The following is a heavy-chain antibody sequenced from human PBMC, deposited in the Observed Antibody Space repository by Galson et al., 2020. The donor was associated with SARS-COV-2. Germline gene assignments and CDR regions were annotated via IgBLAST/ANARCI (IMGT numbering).Heavy chain of an antibody. CDR1: GYTLTELS. J-gene: IGHJ6*02. Sequence: ASVKVSCKVSGYTLTELSMHWVRQAPGKGLEWMGGFDPEDGETIYAQKFQGRVTMTEDTSTDTAYMELSSLRSEDTAVYYCAKAGSGLPQNYYYYGMDVWGQGTTVTVSS. V-gene: IGHV1-24*01. CDR3: AKAGSGLPQNYYYYGMDV. CDR2: FDPEDGET. D-gene: IGHD5-18*01.